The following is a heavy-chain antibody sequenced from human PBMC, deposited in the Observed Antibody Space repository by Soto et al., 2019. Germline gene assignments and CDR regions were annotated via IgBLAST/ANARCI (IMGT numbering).Heavy chain of an antibody. J-gene: IGHJ6*02. CDR2: VYYGGNA. D-gene: IGHD6-13*01. Sequence: SETLSLTCTVSGGSISSNSYYWGWIRQPPGKGLEWIGSVYYGGNAYYNPSLKSRVTISVDTSKTQFSLKLSSVTAADTAVYYCARHSSSWYGNYYYGMDVWGQGTTVTVSS. CDR1: GGSISSNSYY. CDR3: ARHSSSWYGNYYYGMDV. V-gene: IGHV4-39*01.